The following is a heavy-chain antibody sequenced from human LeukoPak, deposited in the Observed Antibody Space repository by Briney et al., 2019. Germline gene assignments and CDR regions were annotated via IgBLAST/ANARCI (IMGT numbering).Heavy chain of an antibody. CDR2: INHSGST. J-gene: IGHJ3*02. V-gene: IGHV4-34*01. D-gene: IGHD3-22*01. CDR1: GGSFSGYY. CDR3: ARGSPMIDAFDI. Sequence: SETLSLTCAVYGGSFSGYYWSWIRQPPGKGLEWIGGINHSGSTNYNPSLKSRVTISVDTSKNQFSLKLSSVTAADTAVYYCARGSPMIDAFDIWGQGTMVTVSS.